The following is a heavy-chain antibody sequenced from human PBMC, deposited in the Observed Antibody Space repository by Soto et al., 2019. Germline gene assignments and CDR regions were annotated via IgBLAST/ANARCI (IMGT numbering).Heavy chain of an antibody. D-gene: IGHD2-15*01. V-gene: IGHV3-23*01. CDR1: GFTFSSYA. Sequence: EVQLLESGGGLVQPGGSLRLSCAASGFTFSSYAMSWVRQAPGKGLEWVSAISGSGGSTYYADSVKGRFTISRDNSKNTLHLQMNSLRAEDTAVYYCESLVVAATFDYWGQGTLVTVSS. CDR3: ESLVVAATFDY. CDR2: ISGSGGST. J-gene: IGHJ4*02.